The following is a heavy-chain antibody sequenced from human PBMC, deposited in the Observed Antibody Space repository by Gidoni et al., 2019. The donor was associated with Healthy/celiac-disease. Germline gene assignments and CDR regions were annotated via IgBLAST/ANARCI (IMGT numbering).Heavy chain of an antibody. J-gene: IGHJ3*02. Sequence: EVQLVESGGGLVQPGGSLRLSCAASGVTFSSYWMHWVRQAPGTGLVWVSRINSDGSSTSYADSVKGRFTISRDNAKNTLYLQMNRLRAEDTAVYYCALYSYGYDAFDIWGQGTMVTVSS. CDR1: GVTFSSYW. CDR2: INSDGSST. V-gene: IGHV3-74*01. D-gene: IGHD5-18*01. CDR3: ALYSYGYDAFDI.